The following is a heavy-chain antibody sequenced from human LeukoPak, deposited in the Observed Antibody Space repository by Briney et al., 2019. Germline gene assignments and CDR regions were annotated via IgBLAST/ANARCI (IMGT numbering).Heavy chain of an antibody. Sequence: GGSLRLSCAASGFTFSSYEMNWVRQAPGKGLEWVSYISSSGSTIYYADSVKGRFTISRDNAKNSVSLQMNSLRAEDTAVYFCARPTWTNYMDVWGKGTAVTISS. J-gene: IGHJ6*03. V-gene: IGHV3-48*03. CDR1: GFTFSSYE. CDR2: ISSSGSTI. CDR3: ARPTWTNYMDV. D-gene: IGHD3/OR15-3a*01.